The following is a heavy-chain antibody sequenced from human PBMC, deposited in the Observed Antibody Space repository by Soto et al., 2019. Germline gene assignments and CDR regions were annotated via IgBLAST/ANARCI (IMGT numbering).Heavy chain of an antibody. D-gene: IGHD2-2*01. CDR2: IIPISGTA. CDR3: ARSQGSSTSLEIYYYYYYGMDV. Sequence: QVQLVQSGAEVKKPGSSVKGSCKASGGTFSSYAISWVRQAPGQGLEWMGGIIPISGTANYAQKIQGRVTITADESTSTVYMGLSSLRSEDTAVYFCARSQGSSTSLEIYYYYYYGMDVWGQGTTVTVSS. CDR1: GGTFSSYA. J-gene: IGHJ6*02. V-gene: IGHV1-69*01.